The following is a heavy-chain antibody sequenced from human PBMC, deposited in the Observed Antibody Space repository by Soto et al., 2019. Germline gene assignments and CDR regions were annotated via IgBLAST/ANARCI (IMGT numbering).Heavy chain of an antibody. CDR1: GYTFTSYD. Sequence: GASVKVSCKASGYTFTSYDINWVRQATGQGLEWMGWVNPYSGKTDYAQKIQGRVTMTTDTSMRTAYMELRSLRSDDTAVYYCARSGIVVVPAASGRVNWFDPWGQGTLVTVSS. D-gene: IGHD2-2*01. CDR3: ARSGIVVVPAASGRVNWFDP. J-gene: IGHJ5*02. V-gene: IGHV1-8*01. CDR2: VNPYSGKT.